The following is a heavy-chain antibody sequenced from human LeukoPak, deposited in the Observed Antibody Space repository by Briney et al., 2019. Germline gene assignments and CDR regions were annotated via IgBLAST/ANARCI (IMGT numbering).Heavy chain of an antibody. CDR2: IRYDGSNK. CDR1: GFTFSSYG. CDR3: AKDGYDSSGFFDY. Sequence: PGGSLRPSCAASGFTFSSYGMHWVRQAPGKGLEWVAFIRYDGSNKYYADSVKGRFTISRDNSKNTLYLQMNSLRAEDTAVYYCAKDGYDSSGFFDYWGQGTLVTVSS. V-gene: IGHV3-30*02. J-gene: IGHJ4*02. D-gene: IGHD3-22*01.